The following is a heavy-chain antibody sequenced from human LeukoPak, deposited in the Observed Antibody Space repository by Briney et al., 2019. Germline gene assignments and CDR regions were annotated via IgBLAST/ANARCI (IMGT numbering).Heavy chain of an antibody. Sequence: ASVKVSCKASGYTFTSYDINWVRQTTGQGLEWVGWMNPNSGNTGYAQKFQGRVTMTRNTSISTAYMELSSLRSEDTAVYYCARTNWNYVEIDYWGQGTLVTVSS. D-gene: IGHD1-7*01. V-gene: IGHV1-8*01. J-gene: IGHJ4*02. CDR1: GYTFTSYD. CDR2: MNPNSGNT. CDR3: ARTNWNYVEIDY.